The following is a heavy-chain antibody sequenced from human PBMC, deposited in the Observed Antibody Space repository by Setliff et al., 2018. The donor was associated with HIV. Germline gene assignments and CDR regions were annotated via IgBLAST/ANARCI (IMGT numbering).Heavy chain of an antibody. D-gene: IGHD3-10*01. V-gene: IGHV1-69*06. CDR2: IIPMFGSA. CDR3: ARGLSGAGDEY. CDR1: RHNFKTYA. Sequence: GASVKVSCKASRHNFKTYAFSWVRQAPGQGLEWVGGIIPMFGSANYAQKFQGRVKITADTFTSTAYMELSSLRSEDTALYYCARGLSGAGDEYWGRGTLVTVSS. J-gene: IGHJ4*02.